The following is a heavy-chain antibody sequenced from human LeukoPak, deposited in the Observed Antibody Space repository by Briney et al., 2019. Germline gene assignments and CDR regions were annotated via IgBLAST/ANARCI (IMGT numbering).Heavy chain of an antibody. CDR3: ARDSPGYGGYSY. Sequence: PGGSLRLSCAASGFTVSSDHMSWVRQAPEKGLEWVSVIYSGGTTEYADSVKGRFTISRDNFKSTLYLQMNSLRAEDTAVYYCARDSPGYGGYSYWGQGTLVTVSS. D-gene: IGHD5-12*01. J-gene: IGHJ4*02. CDR2: IYSGGTT. V-gene: IGHV3-53*01. CDR1: GFTVSSDH.